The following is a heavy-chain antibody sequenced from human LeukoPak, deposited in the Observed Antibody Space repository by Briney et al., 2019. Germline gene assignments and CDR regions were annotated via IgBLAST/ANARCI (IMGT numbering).Heavy chain of an antibody. Sequence: GGSLRLSCAASGFTFSSYAMSWVRQAPGKGLEWVSAISGSGDSTYYGDSVKGRFTISRDNAKNSLYLQMNSLRAEDTAVYYCARKTSYSSSWYLDPWGQGTLVTVSS. J-gene: IGHJ5*02. CDR1: GFTFSSYA. CDR2: ISGSGDST. V-gene: IGHV3-23*01. CDR3: ARKTSYSSSWYLDP. D-gene: IGHD6-13*01.